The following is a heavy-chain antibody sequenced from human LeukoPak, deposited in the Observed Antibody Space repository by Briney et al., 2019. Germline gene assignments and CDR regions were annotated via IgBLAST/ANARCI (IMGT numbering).Heavy chain of an antibody. CDR3: ARRGTAGTGDY. J-gene: IGHJ4*02. V-gene: IGHV3-74*01. D-gene: IGHD6-13*01. CDR1: GFTFSSYW. CDR2: INSDGSST. Sequence: GGSLRLSRAASGFTFSSYWMHWVRHAPGKGLVWVSRINSDGSSTSYADSVKGRFTISRDNAKNTLYLQMNSLRAEDTAVYYCARRGTAGTGDYWGQGTLVTVSS.